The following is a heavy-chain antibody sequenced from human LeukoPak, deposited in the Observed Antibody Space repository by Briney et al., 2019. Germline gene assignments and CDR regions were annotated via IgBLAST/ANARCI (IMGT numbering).Heavy chain of an antibody. CDR2: ISYDGSNK. J-gene: IGHJ1*01. D-gene: IGHD2-15*01. CDR1: GFTFSSYG. V-gene: IGHV3-30*18. CDR3: AKDGPGYCSGGSCYSGEYFQH. Sequence: GGSLRLSCAASGFTFSSYGMHWVRQAPGKGLEWVAVISYDGSNKYYADSVKGRFTISRDNSKNTLYLQMNSLRAEDTAVYYCAKDGPGYCSGGSCYSGEYFQHWGQGTLVTVSS.